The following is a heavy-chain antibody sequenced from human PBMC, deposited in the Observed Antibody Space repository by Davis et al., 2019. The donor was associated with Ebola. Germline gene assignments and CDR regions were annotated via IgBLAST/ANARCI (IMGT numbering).Heavy chain of an antibody. CDR1: GFTFSSYA. D-gene: IGHD3-22*01. J-gene: IGHJ4*02. CDR3: ARDGPWDYYDSSGYYYFDY. V-gene: IGHV3-30-3*01. CDR2: VSYDGSNKYGSNK. Sequence: GESLKISCAASGFTFSSYAMHWVRQAPGKGLEWVAVVSYDGSNKYGSNKYYADSVKGRFTISRDNSKNTLYLQMNSLRAEDTAVYYCARDGPWDYYDSSGYYYFDYWGQGTLVTVSS.